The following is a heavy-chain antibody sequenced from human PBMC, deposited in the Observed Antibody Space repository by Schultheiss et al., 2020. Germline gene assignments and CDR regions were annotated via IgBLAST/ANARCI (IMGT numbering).Heavy chain of an antibody. CDR2: ISGSGDTA. D-gene: IGHD3-22*01. J-gene: IGHJ4*02. CDR3: AKDADKFYYDSSAL. Sequence: GESLKISCAASGLIFSSFAMSWVRQAPGKGLEWVSGISGSGDTAYYAASVRGRFTISRDNSKNTLYLQMNSLRAEDTAVYYCAKDADKFYYDSSALWGQGTLVNVYS. CDR1: GLIFSSFA. V-gene: IGHV3-23*01.